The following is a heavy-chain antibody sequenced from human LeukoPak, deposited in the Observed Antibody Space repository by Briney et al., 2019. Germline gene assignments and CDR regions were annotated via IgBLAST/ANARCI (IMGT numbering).Heavy chain of an antibody. CDR1: GGTFSSYA. D-gene: IGHD2-2*02. CDR2: IIPILGIA. CDR3: ARVGVPAAIPTYYFDY. J-gene: IGHJ4*02. V-gene: IGHV1-69*04. Sequence: SVKVSCKASGGTFSSYAISWVRQAPGQGLEWMGRIIPILGIANYAQKFQGRVRITADKSTSTAYMELSSLRSEDTAVYYCARVGVPAAIPTYYFDYWGQGTLVTVSS.